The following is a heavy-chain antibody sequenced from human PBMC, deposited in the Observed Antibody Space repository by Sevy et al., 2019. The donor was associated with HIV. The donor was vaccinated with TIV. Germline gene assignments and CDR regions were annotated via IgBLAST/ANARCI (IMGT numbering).Heavy chain of an antibody. CDR3: AKDGAVAPSDY. CDR2: ISGSGGST. Sequence: GGSLRLSCAASGFPLRNYAMSLVRQAPGKGLEWVSSISGSGGSTYYADSVKGRFTISRDNFQNTLDLEMNSLRAEDTAVYYCAKDGAVAPSDYWGQGTLVTVSS. CDR1: GFPLRNYA. V-gene: IGHV3-23*01. J-gene: IGHJ4*02. D-gene: IGHD6-19*01.